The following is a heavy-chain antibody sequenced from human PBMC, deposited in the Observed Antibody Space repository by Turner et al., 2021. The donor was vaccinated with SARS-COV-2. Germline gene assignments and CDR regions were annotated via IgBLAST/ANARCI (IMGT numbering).Heavy chain of an antibody. J-gene: IGHJ3*02. CDR1: GITFSSYC. CDR3: AIYYDNVVCCYDWRFFVT. V-gene: IGHV3-21*01. CDR2: ISSRSSDI. D-gene: IGHD3-16*01. Sequence: EVQLVKSGGGLVVPGGSLSLTCPDSGITFSSYCMIWVRQAPGKWLEWVSSISSRSSDIYDADAVKDRVTISRDNSKNSLYLQMNSLRAEDTAVYYCAIYYDNVVCCYDWRFFVTWGQGTMVTVSS.